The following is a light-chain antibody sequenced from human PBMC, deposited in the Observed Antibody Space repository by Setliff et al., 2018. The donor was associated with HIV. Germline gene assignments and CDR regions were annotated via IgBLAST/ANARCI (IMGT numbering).Light chain of an antibody. V-gene: IGKV1-13*02. Sequence: AIQLTQSPSSLSASVGDRLTITCRASQDISSALAWCQQKPGEAPKLLINDASSLESGVPSRFTGSGSGTDFTLTISSLQPEDFATYYCQQFNSYPVTFGGGTKV. CDR2: DAS. CDR1: QDISSA. J-gene: IGKJ4*01. CDR3: QQFNSYPVT.